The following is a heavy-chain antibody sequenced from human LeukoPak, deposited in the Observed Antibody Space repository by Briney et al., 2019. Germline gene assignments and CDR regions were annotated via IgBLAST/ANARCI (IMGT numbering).Heavy chain of an antibody. V-gene: IGHV3-30*02. D-gene: IGHD5-24*01. CDR1: GFTFSSYG. J-gene: IGHJ5*02. CDR2: IRFDGSHQ. CDR3: ARDLEMATIDNWFDP. Sequence: PGGSLRLSCAASGFTFSSYGMHWVRQAPGKGLEWVAFIRFDGSHQSYGGSVKGRFTISRDNAKNSLYLQMNSLRAEDTAVYYCARDLEMATIDNWFDPWGQGTLVTVSS.